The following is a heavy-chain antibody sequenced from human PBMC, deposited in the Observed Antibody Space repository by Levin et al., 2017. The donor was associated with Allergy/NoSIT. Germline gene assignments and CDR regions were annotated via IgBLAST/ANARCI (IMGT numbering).Heavy chain of an antibody. CDR1: GYTLSNYG. Sequence: PGESLKISCKASGYTLSNYGLSWVRQAPGQGLEWMGWIRAFNGNTNYAQTLQGRVTMTADTSTNTAYMELRSLRSDDTAIDYCGRGSPGDVPPLFDPWGQGTLVTVSS. V-gene: IGHV1-18*01. D-gene: IGHD5-24*01. J-gene: IGHJ5*02. CDR2: IRAFNGNT. CDR3: GRGSPGDVPPLFDP.